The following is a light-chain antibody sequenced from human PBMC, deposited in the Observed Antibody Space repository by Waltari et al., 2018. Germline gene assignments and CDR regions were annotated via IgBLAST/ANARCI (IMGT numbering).Light chain of an antibody. CDR1: QSVGTY. Sequence: EIVLTQSPGTLSLSPGERATLSCRASQSVGTYLAWYQQTPGQAPRLLIYGASNRAAGIPDRFSGSGSGTDFGLTISRLEPEDFAVYYCQKYERLPATFGQGTKVEIK. CDR3: QKYERLPAT. CDR2: GAS. V-gene: IGKV3-20*01. J-gene: IGKJ1*01.